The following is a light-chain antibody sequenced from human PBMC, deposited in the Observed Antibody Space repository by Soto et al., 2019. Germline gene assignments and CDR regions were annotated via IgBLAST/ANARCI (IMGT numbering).Light chain of an antibody. CDR2: AAS. V-gene: IGKV1-9*01. CDR1: QGISSY. Sequence: DIQLTQSPSFLSASVGDRVTITCRASQGISSYLAWYQQKPGKAPKLLIYAASTLQSGVPSRFSGSGSGTAVTLTINSLQPEDFATYYCQQLNSYPPMYTFGQGTKLEIK. J-gene: IGKJ2*01. CDR3: QQLNSYPPMYT.